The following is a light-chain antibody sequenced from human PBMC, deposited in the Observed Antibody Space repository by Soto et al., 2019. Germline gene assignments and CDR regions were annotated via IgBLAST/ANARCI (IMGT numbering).Light chain of an antibody. CDR3: QSYDRSLSCPYG. CDR2: GNN. V-gene: IGLV1-40*01. J-gene: IGLJ1*01. Sequence: QSVLTQPPSVSGAPGQRVTISCTGSSSNIGAGYDVHWYQKLPGTAPKLLIYGNNIRPSGVPDRFSGSKSGTSTSLAITGRQAEDEADYYCQSYDRSLSCPYGFGPGTKLTVL. CDR1: SSNIGAGYD.